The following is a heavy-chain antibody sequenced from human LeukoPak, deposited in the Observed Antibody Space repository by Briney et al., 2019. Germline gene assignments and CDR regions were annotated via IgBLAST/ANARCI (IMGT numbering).Heavy chain of an antibody. CDR1: GFTFSRHW. D-gene: IGHD1-14*01. Sequence: PGGSLRLSCSASGFTFSRHWMSWVRQAPGKGLEWVAIMKQDGSETYYVDSVKGRFTISRDNGKSSLYLQVNSLRAEDTAVYYCARNLPFDYWGQGTLVTVSS. CDR3: ARNLPFDY. J-gene: IGHJ4*02. V-gene: IGHV3-7*01. CDR2: MKQDGSET.